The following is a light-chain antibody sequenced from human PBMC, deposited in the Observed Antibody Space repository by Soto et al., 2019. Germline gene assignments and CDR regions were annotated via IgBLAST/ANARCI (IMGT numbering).Light chain of an antibody. J-gene: IGKJ4*01. Sequence: DIQMTQSPSTLSASVGDRVTITCRASQSISNWLAWYQQKPGKAPNLLIYDASSLESGVPSRFSGSGSGTEFTLTISSLYPDDFATYYCQQYSSYLLTFGGGTKVEI. V-gene: IGKV1-5*01. CDR2: DAS. CDR3: QQYSSYLLT. CDR1: QSISNW.